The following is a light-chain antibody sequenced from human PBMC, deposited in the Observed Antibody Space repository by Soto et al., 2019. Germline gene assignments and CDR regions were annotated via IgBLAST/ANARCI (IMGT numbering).Light chain of an antibody. J-gene: IGKJ2*01. CDR2: GAS. CDR1: QSVSNNY. V-gene: IGKV3-20*01. Sequence: EIVLTQSPGTLSLSPGERATLSCRASQSVSNNYVAWYQRRPGQAPRLLIYGASGRATGIPDRFSASGSGTDFTLTISRLEPEDSAGYYCHQYGSSYTFGQGTKLEI. CDR3: HQYGSSYT.